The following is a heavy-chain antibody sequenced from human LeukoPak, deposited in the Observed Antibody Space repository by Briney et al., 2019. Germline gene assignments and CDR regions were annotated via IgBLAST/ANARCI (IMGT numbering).Heavy chain of an antibody. Sequence: SETLSLTCTVSGGSISSSSYYWGWIRQPPGKGLEWIGSIYYSGSTYYNPSLKSRVTISVDTSKNQFSLKLSSVTAAGTAVYYCARHVAYGSGSDYWGQGTLVTVSS. D-gene: IGHD3-10*01. J-gene: IGHJ4*02. CDR1: GGSISSSSYY. CDR3: ARHVAYGSGSDY. CDR2: IYYSGST. V-gene: IGHV4-39*01.